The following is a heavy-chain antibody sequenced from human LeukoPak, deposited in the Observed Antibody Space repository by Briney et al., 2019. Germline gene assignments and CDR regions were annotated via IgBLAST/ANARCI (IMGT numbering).Heavy chain of an antibody. Sequence: PGGSLRLSCAASGFTFTSYGMHWVRQAPGKGLEWVAVISYDGSNKYYADSVKGRFTISRDNSKNTLYLQMNSLRAEDTAVYYCARDERMAGTPPHINYYYYGMDVWGKGTTVTVSS. V-gene: IGHV3-30*19. D-gene: IGHD6-19*01. CDR1: GFTFTSYG. CDR3: ARDERMAGTPPHINYYYYGMDV. CDR2: ISYDGSNK. J-gene: IGHJ6*04.